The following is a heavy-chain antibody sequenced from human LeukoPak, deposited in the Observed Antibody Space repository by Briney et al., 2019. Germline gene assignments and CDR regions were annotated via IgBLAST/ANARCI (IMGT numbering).Heavy chain of an antibody. CDR1: GLTFRTYR. D-gene: IGHD6-13*01. CDR3: ARAFYSSSWAPLDF. CDR2: ISSDSRNI. Sequence: GGSLRLSCVASGLTFRTYRMHWVRQAPGKGLEWVSYISSDSRNIYYADSVKGRFTISRDNAKNSLFLHMNSLRSEDTAVYYCARAFYSSSWAPLDFWGQGTLLTVSS. V-gene: IGHV3-48*01. J-gene: IGHJ4*02.